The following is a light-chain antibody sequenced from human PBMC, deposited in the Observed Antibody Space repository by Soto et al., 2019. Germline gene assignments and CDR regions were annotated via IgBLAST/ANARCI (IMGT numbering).Light chain of an antibody. CDR1: SSDVGSYNL. Sequence: QSVLTQPASVSGSPGQSITISCTGTSSDVGSYNLVSWYQQHPGKAPKLMIYEGSKRPSGVSNRFSGSKSGNTASLTISGLQAEDEADYYCCSYAGSSTIYVFGNGTKVT. CDR3: CSYAGSSTIYV. CDR2: EGS. V-gene: IGLV2-23*01. J-gene: IGLJ1*01.